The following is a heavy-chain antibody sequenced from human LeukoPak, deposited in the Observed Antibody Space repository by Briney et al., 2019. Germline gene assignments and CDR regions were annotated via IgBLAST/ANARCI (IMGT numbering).Heavy chain of an antibody. V-gene: IGHV3-23*01. CDR3: AKTPAAICYFVYFDY. CDR2: VSGSGGST. CDR1: GFTFSSYA. Sequence: PGGSLRLSCAASGFTFSSYAMSWVRQAPGKGLEWVSAVSGSGGSTYYADSVKGRFTISRDNSKNTLYLQMNSLRAEDTAVYYCAKTPAAICYFVYFDYWGQGTLVTVSS. J-gene: IGHJ4*02. D-gene: IGHD2-2*01.